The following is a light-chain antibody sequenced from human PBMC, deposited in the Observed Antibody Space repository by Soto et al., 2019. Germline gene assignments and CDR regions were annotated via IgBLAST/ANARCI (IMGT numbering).Light chain of an antibody. CDR2: WAS. J-gene: IGKJ4*01. CDR3: QQYNNWPRT. Sequence: DIVMTQSPDSLAVSLGERATINCKSSQSVLSSSNNENYLAWYQQKPRQPPKLLIYWASTRDSGVPDRFSGSGSGTHFSLTISSLQAEDVAVYYCQQYNNWPRTFGGGTKVEIK. CDR1: QSVLSSSNNENY. V-gene: IGKV4-1*01.